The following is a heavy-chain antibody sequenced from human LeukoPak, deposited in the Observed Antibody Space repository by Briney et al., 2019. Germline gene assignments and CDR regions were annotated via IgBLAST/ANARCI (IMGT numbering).Heavy chain of an antibody. CDR2: IIPILGIA. CDR3: ASQDIVATSGYFDY. D-gene: IGHD5-12*01. V-gene: IGHV1-69*04. J-gene: IGHJ4*02. Sequence: SVKVSCKASGGTFSNYAINWVRQAPGQGLEWMGRIIPILGIANYAQKFQGRVTITADKSTSTAYMELSSLRSEDTAVYCCASQDIVATSGYFDYWGQGTLVTVSS. CDR1: GGTFSNYA.